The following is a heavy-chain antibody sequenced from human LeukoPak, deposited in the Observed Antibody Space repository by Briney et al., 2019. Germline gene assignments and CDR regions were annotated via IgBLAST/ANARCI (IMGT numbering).Heavy chain of an antibody. V-gene: IGHV3-23*01. CDR1: GFTFSSYA. Sequence: PAESLRLSCAASGFTFSSYAMSWVRQAPGKGLEWVSAISGSGGSTYYADSVKGRFTISRDNSKNTLYLQVNSLRAEDTAVYYCAKDFRQDYIAAAGTRGGFDYWGQGTMVTVSS. CDR3: AKDFRQDYIAAAGTRGGFDY. D-gene: IGHD6-13*01. J-gene: IGHJ4*02. CDR2: ISGSGGST.